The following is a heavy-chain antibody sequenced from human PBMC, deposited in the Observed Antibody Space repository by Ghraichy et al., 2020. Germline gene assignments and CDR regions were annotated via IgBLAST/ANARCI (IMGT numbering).Heavy chain of an antibody. CDR3: ARGRAVFGPGGMDV. CDR1: GGSINNYY. J-gene: IGHJ6*02. V-gene: IGHV4-59*01. CDR2: IYYSGGA. Sequence: SETLSLTCTVSGGSINNYYWSWIRQPPGKGLEWIGSIYYSGGANYNPSLKSRATISVDASMTQFSLRLSSVTAADTAVYYCARGRAVFGPGGMDVWGQGTTATVSS. D-gene: IGHD3-3*01.